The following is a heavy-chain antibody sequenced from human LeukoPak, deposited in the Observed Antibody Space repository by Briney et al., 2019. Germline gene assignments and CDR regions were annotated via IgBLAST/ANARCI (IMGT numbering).Heavy chain of an antibody. V-gene: IGHV3-23*01. J-gene: IGHJ4*02. D-gene: IGHD2-15*01. CDR2: ISGSGGST. Sequence: GGSLRLSCAASVFTFSSYAMSWVRQAPGKGLEWVSAISGSGGSTYYADSAKGRFTISRDNSRNTLYLQMNSLRVEDTAIYYCAKGRGYCTGGSRYSDYWGQGTLVTVSS. CDR1: VFTFSSYA. CDR3: AKGRGYCTGGSRYSDY.